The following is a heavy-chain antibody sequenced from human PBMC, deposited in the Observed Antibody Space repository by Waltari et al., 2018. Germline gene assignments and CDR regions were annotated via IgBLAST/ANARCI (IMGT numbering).Heavy chain of an antibody. CDR1: CSTSRVYS. Sequence: EGKPVESGWGLLMPGACLRLSWASCCSTSRVYSMLWVGQPLGKGLDWFSSISSSSSYIYYAHSVKGRFTISRDNAKNSLYLQMNSLRAEDTAVYYCARGVVITFGGVIVPFDYWGQGTLVTVSS. CDR2: ISSSSSYI. D-gene: IGHD3-16*02. CDR3: ARGVVITFGGVIVPFDY. V-gene: IGHV3-21*01. J-gene: IGHJ4*02.